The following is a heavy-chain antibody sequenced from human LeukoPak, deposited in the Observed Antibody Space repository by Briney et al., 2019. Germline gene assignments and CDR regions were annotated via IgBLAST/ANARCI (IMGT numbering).Heavy chain of an antibody. CDR2: IYTSGST. CDR3: ARVGWFGELLDAFDI. CDR1: GGSISSYY. J-gene: IGHJ3*02. D-gene: IGHD3-10*01. V-gene: IGHV4-4*07. Sequence: PSETLSLTCTVSGGSISSYYWSWIRPPAGKGLEWIGRIYTSGSTNYNPSLKSRVTMSVDTSKHQFSLKLSSVTAADTAVYYCARVGWFGELLDAFDIWGQGTMVTVSS.